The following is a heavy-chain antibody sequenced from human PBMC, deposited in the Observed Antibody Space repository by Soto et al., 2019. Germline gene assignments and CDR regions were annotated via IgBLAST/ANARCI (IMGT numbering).Heavy chain of an antibody. V-gene: IGHV1-8*01. CDR3: ARGGSYYGVAGYPGAEYFQH. J-gene: IGHJ1*01. D-gene: IGHD1-26*01. CDR2: MNPNSGNT. Sequence: ASVKVSCKASGYTFTSYDINWVRQATGQGLEWMGWMNPNSGNTGYAQKFQGRVTMTRNTSISTAYMELSSLRSEDTAVYYCARGGSYYGVAGYPGAEYFQHWGQGTLVTVSS. CDR1: GYTFTSYD.